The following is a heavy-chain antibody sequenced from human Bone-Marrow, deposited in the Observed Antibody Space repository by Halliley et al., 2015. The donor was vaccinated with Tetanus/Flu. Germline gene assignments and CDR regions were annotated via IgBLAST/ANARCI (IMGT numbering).Heavy chain of an antibody. CDR2: ISHTGST. CDR3: ARVSGILVIILEDMYFDS. J-gene: IGHJ4*02. D-gene: IGHD3-9*01. CDR1: GGSISGDNW. V-gene: IGHV4-4*02. Sequence: TLSLTCTVSGGSISGDNWWSWVRQPPGKGLEWIGEISHTGSTNYNPSLKSRLTMSLDKSKNQLSLRLNSVTAADTAIYYCARVSGILVIILEDMYFDSWGQGTLVTVSS.